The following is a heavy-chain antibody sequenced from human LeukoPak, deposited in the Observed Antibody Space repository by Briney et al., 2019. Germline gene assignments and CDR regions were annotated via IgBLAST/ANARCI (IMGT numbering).Heavy chain of an antibody. CDR2: IYYSGST. Sequence: SETLSLTCTVSGGSVSSGSYYWSWIRQPPGKGLEWIGYIYYSGSTNYHPSLKSRVTISVDTSKNQFSLKLSSVTAADTAVYYCARDFPVAAAGYYYYYYMDVWGKGTTVTVSS. CDR1: GGSVSSGSYY. V-gene: IGHV4-61*01. CDR3: ARDFPVAAAGYYYYYYMDV. D-gene: IGHD6-13*01. J-gene: IGHJ6*03.